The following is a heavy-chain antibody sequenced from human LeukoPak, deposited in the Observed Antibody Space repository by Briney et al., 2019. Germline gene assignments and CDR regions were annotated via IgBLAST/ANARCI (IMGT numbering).Heavy chain of an antibody. D-gene: IGHD1-1*01. V-gene: IGHV4-59*08. CDR2: IHNSGRT. CDR3: ARKDFSLEAHYYYMDV. J-gene: IGHJ6*03. CDR1: GGSISSYY. Sequence: PSETLSLTCTLSGGSISSYYWSWIRQPPGKGLEWLAYIHNSGRTNYNPSLKSRLTISLDTSKNQFSLNVRSVTAADTAVYYCARKDFSLEAHYYYMDVWGKGTTVTVSS.